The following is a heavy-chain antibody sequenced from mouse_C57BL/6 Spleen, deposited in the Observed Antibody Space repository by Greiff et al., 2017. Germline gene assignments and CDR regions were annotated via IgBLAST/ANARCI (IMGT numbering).Heavy chain of an antibody. D-gene: IGHD1-1*01. Sequence: QVQLQQSDAELVKPGASVKISCKVSGYTFTDHTIHWMKQRPEQGLEWIGYIYPRDGSTKYNEKFKGKAILTADKSSSTAYMELRSLTSEDSAVYYCTRGTTVAYYAMDYWGQGTSVTVSS. J-gene: IGHJ4*01. CDR2: IYPRDGST. V-gene: IGHV1-78*01. CDR3: TRGTTVAYYAMDY. CDR1: GYTFTDHT.